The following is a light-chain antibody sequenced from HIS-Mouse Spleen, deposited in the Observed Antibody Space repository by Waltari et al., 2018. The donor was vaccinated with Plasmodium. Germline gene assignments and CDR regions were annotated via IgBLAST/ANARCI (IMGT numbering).Light chain of an antibody. CDR2: EGS. CDR3: CSYAGSSTYV. CDR1: SSDVGSYNL. Sequence: QSALTQPASVSGSPGQSITIPCTGPSSDVGSYNLVSWYQQHPRKAPKLMIYEGSKRPSGVSNRFSGSKSGNTASLTISGLQAEDEADYYCCSYAGSSTYVFGTGTKVTVL. V-gene: IGLV2-23*01. J-gene: IGLJ1*01.